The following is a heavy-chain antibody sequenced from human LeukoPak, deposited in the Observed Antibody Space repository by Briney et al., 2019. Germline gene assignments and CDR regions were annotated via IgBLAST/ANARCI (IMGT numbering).Heavy chain of an antibody. V-gene: IGHV1-69*04. D-gene: IGHD3-22*01. Sequence: ASVKVSCKASGCTFSSYAISWVRQAPGQGLEWMGRIIPILGIANYAQKFQGRVTITADKSTSTAYMELSSLRSEDTAVYYCARVDYYDSSGYLYFQHWGQGTLVTVSS. J-gene: IGHJ1*01. CDR3: ARVDYYDSSGYLYFQH. CDR2: IIPILGIA. CDR1: GCTFSSYA.